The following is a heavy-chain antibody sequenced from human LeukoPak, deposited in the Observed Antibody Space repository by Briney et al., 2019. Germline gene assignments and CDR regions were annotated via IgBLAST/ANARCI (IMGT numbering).Heavy chain of an antibody. CDR3: ARRISGSAGAFDI. D-gene: IGHD1-26*01. CDR1: GDSINNYY. V-gene: IGHV4-59*08. J-gene: IGHJ3*02. CDR2: IYYSGNT. Sequence: PSETLSLTCSVSGDSINNYYWSWIRQPPGKGLEWIGYIYYSGNTNYNPSLKSRVTISVDTSKNQFSLKLSSVTAADTAVYYCARRISGSAGAFDIWGQGTMVTVSS.